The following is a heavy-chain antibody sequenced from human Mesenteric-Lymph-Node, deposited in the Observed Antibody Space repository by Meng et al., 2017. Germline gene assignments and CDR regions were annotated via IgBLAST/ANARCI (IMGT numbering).Heavy chain of an antibody. CDR2: IYPGDSST. Sequence: KVSCKGSGYSYTTYWIVWVRQMPGKGLEYVGIIYPGDSSTRYSPSFQGQVTISADKSISTADLQWSSLKASDTAMYYCVRLASYIDYWGQGTLVTVSS. CDR1: GYSYTTYW. CDR3: VRLASYIDY. J-gene: IGHJ4*02. V-gene: IGHV5-51*01.